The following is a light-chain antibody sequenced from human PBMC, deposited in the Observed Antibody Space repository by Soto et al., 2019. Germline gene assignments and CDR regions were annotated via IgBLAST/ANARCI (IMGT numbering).Light chain of an antibody. CDR2: GAS. J-gene: IGKJ4*01. CDR3: QQYNNWLRT. CDR1: QSVSSN. Sequence: EIVMTQSPATLSVSPGERATLSCRASQSVSSNLAWYQQKPGQAPRLLIYGASTRSTGIPARLSGSGSGTEFTLTISSLQSEDFAVYYCQQYNNWLRTFGGGTKVEIK. V-gene: IGKV3-15*01.